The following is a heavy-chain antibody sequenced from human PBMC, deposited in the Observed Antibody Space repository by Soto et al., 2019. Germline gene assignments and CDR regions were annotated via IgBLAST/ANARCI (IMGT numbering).Heavy chain of an antibody. CDR3: ATMGTTTGSYYFYY. CDR1: GGSISSGDYY. D-gene: IGHD1-26*01. V-gene: IGHV4-30-4*01. CDR2: ISYSRST. J-gene: IGHJ4*02. Sequence: PSETLSLTCTVSGGSISSGDYYWSWIRQPPGKGLEWIAFISYSRSTYYNPSLQSRVAMSVDTSRNQFSLRLSSVTAADTAVYYCATMGTTTGSYYFYYWGQGTLVTVS.